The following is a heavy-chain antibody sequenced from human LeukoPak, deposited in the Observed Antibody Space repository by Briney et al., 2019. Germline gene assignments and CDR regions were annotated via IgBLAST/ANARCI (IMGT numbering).Heavy chain of an antibody. J-gene: IGHJ5*02. CDR3: ARDRAPMPFDP. D-gene: IGHD2-2*01. CDR1: GGSISSGVYY. CDR2: IYYSGST. V-gene: IGHV4-31*03. Sequence: PSQTLSLTCTVSGGSISSGVYYWSWIRQHPGKGLEWIGYIYYSGSTYYNPSLKSRVTISVDTSKNQFSLKLSSVTAADTAVYYCARDRAPMPFDPWGQGTLVTVSS.